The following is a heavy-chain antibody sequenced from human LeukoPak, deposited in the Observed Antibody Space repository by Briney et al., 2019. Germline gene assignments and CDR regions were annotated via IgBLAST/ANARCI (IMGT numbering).Heavy chain of an antibody. V-gene: IGHV3-30*03. CDR3: ARQKGGFRAAAGGRGPTDY. CDR1: GGSISSSN. CDR2: ISYDGNNK. J-gene: IGHJ4*02. Sequence: LSLTCAASGGSISSSNWWSWVRQAPGKGLEWVAVISYDGNNKWYADSVRGRFTISRDNSKNTLFLQMNSLRPEDTAVYYCARQKGGFRAAAGGRGPTDYWGQGTLVTVSS. D-gene: IGHD6-13*01.